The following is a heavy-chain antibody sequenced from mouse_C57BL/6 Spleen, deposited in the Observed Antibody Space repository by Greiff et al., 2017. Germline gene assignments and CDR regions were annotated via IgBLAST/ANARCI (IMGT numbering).Heavy chain of an antibody. CDR3: AKEDYPFAY. V-gene: IGHV2-5*01. J-gene: IGHJ3*01. D-gene: IGHD2-4*01. CDR1: GFSLTSYG. Sequence: VKLMESGPGLVQPSQSLSITCTVSGFSLTSYGVHWVRQSPGNGLEWLGVIWRGGSTDYNAAFMSRLSITKDNSKSQVFFKMNSLQADDTAIYYCAKEDYPFAYWGQGTLVTVSA. CDR2: IWRGGST.